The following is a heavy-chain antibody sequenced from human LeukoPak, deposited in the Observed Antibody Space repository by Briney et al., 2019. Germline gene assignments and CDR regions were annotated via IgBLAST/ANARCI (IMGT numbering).Heavy chain of an antibody. J-gene: IGHJ3*02. V-gene: IGHV1-58*02. CDR1: GFTFTSSA. CDR2: IVVGSGNT. CDR3: AADPATELQMRAFDI. Sequence: SVKVSCKASGFTFTSSAMQWVRQARGQRLVWIGWIVVGSGNTNYAQKFQERVTITRDMSTSTAYMELSSLRSEDTAVYYCAADPATELQMRAFDIWGQGTMVTVSS. D-gene: IGHD5-12*01.